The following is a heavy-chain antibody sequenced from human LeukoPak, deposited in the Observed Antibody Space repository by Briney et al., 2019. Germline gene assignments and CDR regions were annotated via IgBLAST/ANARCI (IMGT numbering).Heavy chain of an antibody. CDR1: GFTFSSYA. Sequence: GGSLRLSCAASGFTFSSYAMSWVRQAPGKGLEWVSVIFSVSSGGTTYYADSVEGRFTTSRDNSKNMVYLQLNGLRVEDTAVYYCARRDLITPVVDVWGQGTTVTVSS. CDR3: ARRDLITPVVDV. D-gene: IGHD4-23*01. V-gene: IGHV3-23*01. J-gene: IGHJ6*02. CDR2: IFSVSSGGTT.